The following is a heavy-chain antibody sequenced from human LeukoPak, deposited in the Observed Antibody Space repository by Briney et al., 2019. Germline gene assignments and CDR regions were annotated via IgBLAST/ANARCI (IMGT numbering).Heavy chain of an antibody. CDR3: ARGLGRCSGGSCYTSLAYFQH. D-gene: IGHD2-15*01. J-gene: IGHJ1*01. CDR2: INHSGST. V-gene: IGHV4-34*01. CDR1: GGSFSGYY. Sequence: SETLSLTCAVYGGSFSGYYWSWIRQPPGKGPEWIGEINHSGSTNYNPSLKSRVTISVDTSKNQFSLKLSSVTAADTAVYYCARGLGRCSGGSCYTSLAYFQHWGQGTLVTVSS.